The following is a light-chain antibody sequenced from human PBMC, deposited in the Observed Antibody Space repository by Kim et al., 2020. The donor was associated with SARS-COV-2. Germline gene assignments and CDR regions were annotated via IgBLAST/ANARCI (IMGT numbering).Light chain of an antibody. CDR2: DAS. CDR1: QDISRY. J-gene: IGKJ1*01. Sequence: ASGGDRVTITCQASQDISRYLNWYQQKPGRAPKLLIYDASSLESGVPSRFSGSGSGTDFTFTISSLQPEDFATYYCQQYSDHPFTFGQGTKVEIK. CDR3: QQYSDHPFT. V-gene: IGKV1-33*01.